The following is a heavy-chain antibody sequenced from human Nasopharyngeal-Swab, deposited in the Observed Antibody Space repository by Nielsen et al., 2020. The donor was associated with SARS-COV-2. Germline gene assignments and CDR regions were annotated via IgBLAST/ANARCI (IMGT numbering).Heavy chain of an antibody. CDR2: IAHDASSE. J-gene: IGHJ4*02. Sequence: VRQAPGKGLEWVAFIAHDASSEYYGDSVKGRFSISRGSSKNTLYLQMDSLRGEDTAVYYCARDAPAHYGAFYWGRGTLVTVSS. D-gene: IGHD4-17*01. CDR3: ARDAPAHYGAFY. V-gene: IGHV3-30*03.